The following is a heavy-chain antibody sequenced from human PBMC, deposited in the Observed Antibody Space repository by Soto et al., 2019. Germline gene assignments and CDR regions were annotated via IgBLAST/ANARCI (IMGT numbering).Heavy chain of an antibody. J-gene: IGHJ4*02. D-gene: IGHD3-16*01. Sequence: EVQLLESGGGLVQPGGSLRLSCSASGFTFSNYAMSWVRQAPGKGLQWVSFISGGGTTTYYADSVKGRFPTSKDNSKNTLYLQMTRLTAEDTAVYCCAKAFQFDFDYWCQGTLLTVSS. CDR3: AKAFQFDFDY. CDR2: ISGGGTTT. V-gene: IGHV3-23*01. CDR1: GFTFSNYA.